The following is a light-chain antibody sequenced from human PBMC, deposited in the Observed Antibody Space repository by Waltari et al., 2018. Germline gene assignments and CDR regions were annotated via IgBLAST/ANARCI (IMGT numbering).Light chain of an antibody. CDR1: QSVDNN. J-gene: IGKJ1*01. CDR3: QQYNNWHWT. V-gene: IGKV3-15*01. Sequence: EVLMTQSPATLSVSPGERATLSCRASQSVDNNLAWYQQKNGQAPRLLIYGASTRATGVPASLSGSASGTEFTLTISNLQSADFAVYFCQQYNNWHWTFGQGTRVEI. CDR2: GAS.